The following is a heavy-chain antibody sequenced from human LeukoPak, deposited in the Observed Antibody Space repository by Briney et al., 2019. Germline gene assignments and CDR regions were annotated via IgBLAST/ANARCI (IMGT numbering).Heavy chain of an antibody. CDR2: IKGDGTNN. CDR3: VRDRGWFHFDL. J-gene: IGHJ4*02. Sequence: PGGSLRLSCVASGFTFSSYWMTWVRQAPGKGLEWVAHIKGDGTNNKYVDSVKGRFTISRDNTKNSLFLQLNSLRAEGTAVYYCVRDRGWFHFDLWGQGTLVTVSS. D-gene: IGHD3-10*01. CDR1: GFTFSSYW. V-gene: IGHV3-7*01.